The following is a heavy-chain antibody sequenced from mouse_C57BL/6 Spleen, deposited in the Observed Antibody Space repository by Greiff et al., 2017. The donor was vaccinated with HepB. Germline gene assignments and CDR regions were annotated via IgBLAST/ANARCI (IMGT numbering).Heavy chain of an antibody. CDR2: ISSGSSTI. V-gene: IGHV5-17*01. CDR3: ARRHYYGSSWYAMDY. CDR1: GFTFSDYG. D-gene: IGHD1-1*01. Sequence: EVKLMESGGGLVKPGGSLKLSCAASGFTFSDYGMHWVRQAPEKGLEWVAYISSGSSTIYYADTVKGRFTISRDNAKNTLFLQMTSLRSEDTAMYYCARRHYYGSSWYAMDYWGQGTSVTVSS. J-gene: IGHJ4*01.